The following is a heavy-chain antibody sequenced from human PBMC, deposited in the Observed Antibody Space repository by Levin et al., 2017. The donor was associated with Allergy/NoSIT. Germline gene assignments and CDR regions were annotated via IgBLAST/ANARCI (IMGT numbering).Heavy chain of an antibody. Sequence: SQTLSLTCTVSGGSISSSSYYWGWIRQPPGKGLEWIGSIYYSGSTYYNPSLKSRVTISVDTSKNQFSLKLSSVTAADTAVYYCARLPFVPEGSVSHEIMDVWGQGTTVTVSS. CDR3: ARLPFVPEGSVSHEIMDV. V-gene: IGHV4-39*01. CDR2: IYYSGST. D-gene: IGHD2-15*01. CDR1: GGSISSSSYY. J-gene: IGHJ6*02.